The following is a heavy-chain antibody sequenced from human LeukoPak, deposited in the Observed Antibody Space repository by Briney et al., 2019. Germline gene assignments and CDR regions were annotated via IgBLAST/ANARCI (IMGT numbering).Heavy chain of an antibody. CDR3: AVAYYYGSGDAFDI. Sequence: PGGSLRRSCAGSRFTFRSYSMNWVRQAPGKGLEWVSSINSDTNYIYYADSVQGRFTISRDNANNSLYLQMNSLRAEDTAVYYCAVAYYYGSGDAFDIWGQGTKVTVSS. V-gene: IGHV3-21*01. CDR2: INSDTNYI. J-gene: IGHJ3*02. CDR1: RFTFRSYS. D-gene: IGHD3-10*01.